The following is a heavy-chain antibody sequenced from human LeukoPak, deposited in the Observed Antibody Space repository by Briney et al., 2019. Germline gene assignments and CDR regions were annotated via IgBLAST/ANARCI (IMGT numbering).Heavy chain of an antibody. CDR2: IRKKGRGGTP. CDR1: GFTFSDYT. CDR3: SRHRSVVVAATPGDY. V-gene: IGHV3-49*04. D-gene: IGHD2-15*01. Sequence: PGRSLRLSCTGCGFTFSDYTMSWVGQAPGKGGEGVGFIRKKGRGGTPEYAASVKGKFTSSRDGAKSIAYLQINSLQTEDTAVYFCSRHRSVVVAATPGDYWGQGTLVSVSS. J-gene: IGHJ4*02.